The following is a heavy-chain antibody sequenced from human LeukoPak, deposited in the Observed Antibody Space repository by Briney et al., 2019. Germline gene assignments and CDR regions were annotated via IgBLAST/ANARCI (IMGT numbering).Heavy chain of an antibody. CDR3: AKDTASGIAAAGSDY. V-gene: IGHV3-30*02. D-gene: IGHD6-13*01. CDR2: IRYDGSNK. CDR1: GFTFSSYG. Sequence: SGGSLRLSCAASGFTFSSYGMHWVRQAPGKGLEWVAFIRYDGSNKYYADSVKGRFTISRDNSKNTLYLQMNSLRAEDTAVYYCAKDTASGIAAAGSDYWGQGTLVTVSS. J-gene: IGHJ4*02.